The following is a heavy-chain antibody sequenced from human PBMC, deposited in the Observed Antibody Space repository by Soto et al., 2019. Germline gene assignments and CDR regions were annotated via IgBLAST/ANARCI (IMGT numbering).Heavy chain of an antibody. J-gene: IGHJ4*02. CDR2: ISYDGSNK. V-gene: IGHV3-30-3*01. CDR3: ARDPPLPGYSSSWPHYFDY. D-gene: IGHD6-13*01. CDR1: GFTFSSYA. Sequence: SCAASGFTFSSYAMHWVRQAPGKGLEWVAVISYDGSNKYYADSVKGRFTISRDNSKNTLYLQMNSLRAEDTAVYYCARDPPLPGYSSSWPHYFDYWGQGTLVTVSS.